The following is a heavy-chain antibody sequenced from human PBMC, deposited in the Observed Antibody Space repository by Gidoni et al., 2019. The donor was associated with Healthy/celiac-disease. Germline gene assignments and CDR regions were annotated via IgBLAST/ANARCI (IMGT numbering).Heavy chain of an antibody. CDR1: GVTFSTLA. V-gene: IGHV3-23*01. D-gene: IGHD3-3*01. CDR3: AKGGVGITIFGVVIDDWDS. J-gene: IGHJ4*02. CDR2: ISGSGGST. Sequence: EVQLLESGGGLVQPGGCLRLSCAASGVTFSTLAMSWVRQAPGQGLEWVSVISGSGGSTYYADSVKGRFTISRDNSKNTLYLQMNSLRAEDTAVYSCAKGGVGITIFGVVIDDWDSWGQGTLVTVSS.